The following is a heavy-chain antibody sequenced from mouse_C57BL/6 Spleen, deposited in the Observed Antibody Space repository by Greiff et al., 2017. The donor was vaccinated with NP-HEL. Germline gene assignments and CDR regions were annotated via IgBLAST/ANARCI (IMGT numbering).Heavy chain of an antibody. D-gene: IGHD1-1*01. CDR1: GFTFSSYA. Sequence: DVHLVESGGGLVKPGGSLKLSCAASGFTFSSYAMSWVRQTPEKRLEWVATISDGGSYTYYPDNVKGRFTISRDNAKNNLYLQMSHLKSEDTAMYYCARGTVVAPMDYWGQGTSVTVSS. CDR2: ISDGGSYT. V-gene: IGHV5-4*01. CDR3: ARGTVVAPMDY. J-gene: IGHJ4*01.